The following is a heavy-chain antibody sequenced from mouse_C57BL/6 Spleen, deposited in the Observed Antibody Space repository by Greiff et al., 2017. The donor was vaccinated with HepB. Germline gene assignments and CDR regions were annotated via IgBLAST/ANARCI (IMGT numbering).Heavy chain of an antibody. V-gene: IGHV5-16*01. D-gene: IGHD1-1*01. CDR3: ARDWGYYGSSYWYFDV. J-gene: IGHJ1*03. CDR1: GFTFSDYY. CDR2: INYDGSST. Sequence: EVKVEESEGGLVQPGSSMKLSCTASGFTFSDYYMAWVRQVPEKGLEWVANINYDGSSTYYLDSLKSRFIISRDNAKNILYLQMSSLKSEDTATYYCARDWGYYGSSYWYFDVWGTGTTVTVSS.